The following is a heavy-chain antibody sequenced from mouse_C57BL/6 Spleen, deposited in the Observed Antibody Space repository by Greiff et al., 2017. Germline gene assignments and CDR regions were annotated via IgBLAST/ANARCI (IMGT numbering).Heavy chain of an antibody. CDR1: GYTFTSSC. CDR2: IDPNCGGT. V-gene: IGHV1-72*01. D-gene: IGHD1-1*01. Sequence: QVQLQQPGAELVKPGASVQLSCKASGYTFTSSCMHWVKPRPGRGLEWIGRIDPNCGGTKYNEKFQSTATLTVDKPSSTAYMQLSSLTSEDSAVYYCARWGPITTVGAYWGQGTLVTVSA. J-gene: IGHJ3*01. CDR3: ARWGPITTVGAY.